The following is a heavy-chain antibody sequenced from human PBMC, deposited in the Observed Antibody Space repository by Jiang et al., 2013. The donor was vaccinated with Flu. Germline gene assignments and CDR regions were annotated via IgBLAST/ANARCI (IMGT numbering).Heavy chain of an antibody. CDR2: LYWGDDE. V-gene: IGHV2-5*02. D-gene: IGHD2-8*01. CDR3: AHRRGQWGAFDI. J-gene: IGHJ3*02. Sequence: IHQPPGKALEWLALLYWGDDERYRPSLKTRLTITKDTSKSQVVLTMTNVDPADTATYYCAHRRGQWGAFDIWGQGTMVTVSS.